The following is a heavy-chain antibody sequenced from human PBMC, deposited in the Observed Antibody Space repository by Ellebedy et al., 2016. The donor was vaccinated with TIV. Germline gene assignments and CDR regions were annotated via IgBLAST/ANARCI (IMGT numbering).Heavy chain of an antibody. Sequence: MPSETLSLTCTVSGGSISGDYWSWIRQPPGKELEWIGYIYYSGSTNYNPSLKIPVTISVDTSKNQFCLKLGSVTAADTAVYYWASGQYLFEYWGQGTLVTVSS. V-gene: IGHV4-59*01. CDR1: GGSISGDY. D-gene: IGHD2-2*01. CDR2: IYYSGST. CDR3: ASGQYLFEY. J-gene: IGHJ4*02.